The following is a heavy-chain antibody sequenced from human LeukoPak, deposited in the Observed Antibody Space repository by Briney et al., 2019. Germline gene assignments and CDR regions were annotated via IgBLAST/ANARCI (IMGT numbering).Heavy chain of an antibody. CDR2: IYTSGSN. D-gene: IGHD2-2*01. CDR1: GGSISSYY. J-gene: IGHJ6*03. V-gene: IGHV4-4*07. Sequence: KPSETLSLTCTVSGGSISSYYWSWIRQPAGKGLEWIGRIYTSGSNNYNPSLKSRVTTPVDTSKNQFSLKLSYVTAADTAVYYCAWSGGTSYHYYYMDVWGKGTTVTVSS. CDR3: AWSGGTSYHYYYMDV.